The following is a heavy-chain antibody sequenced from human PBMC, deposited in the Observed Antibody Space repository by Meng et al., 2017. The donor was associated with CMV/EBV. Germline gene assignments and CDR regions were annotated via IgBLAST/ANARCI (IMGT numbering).Heavy chain of an antibody. CDR1: GFTFSSYA. D-gene: IGHD6-6*01. V-gene: IGHV3-30*04. CDR3: AKDLGVYSSSSIDY. J-gene: IGHJ4*02. Sequence: GESLKISCAASGFTFSSYAMHWVRQAPGKGLEWVAVISYDGSNKYYADSVKGRFTISRDNSKNTLYLQMNSLRAEDTAVYYCAKDLGVYSSSSIDYWGQGTLVTVSS. CDR2: ISYDGSNK.